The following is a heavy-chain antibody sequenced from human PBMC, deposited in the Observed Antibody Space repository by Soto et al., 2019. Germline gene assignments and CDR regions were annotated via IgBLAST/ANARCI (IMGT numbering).Heavy chain of an antibody. CDR3: GRGWGSGVFDY. Sequence: SETLCLTCTVSGGSIGGSNHYWGWIRQPPGKGLEWIGSFYYSGSTYYNPSLKSRVTISVDTSKNQFSLKLTSVTAADTAVYYCGRGWGSGVFDYWGQGTLVTVSS. J-gene: IGHJ4*02. CDR1: GGSIGGSNHY. CDR2: FYYSGST. V-gene: IGHV4-39*01. D-gene: IGHD6-19*01.